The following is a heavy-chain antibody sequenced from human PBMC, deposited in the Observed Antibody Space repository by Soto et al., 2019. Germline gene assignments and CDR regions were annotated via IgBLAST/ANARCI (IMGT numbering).Heavy chain of an antibody. J-gene: IGHJ4*02. CDR3: ANHTTTVTSDY. CDR2: IYYSGST. CDR1: GGSVSSGSYY. D-gene: IGHD4-17*01. Sequence: SETLSLTCTVSGGSVSSGSYYWSWIRQPPGRGLEWIGYIYYSGSTNYNPSLKSRVTISVDTSKNQFSLKLSSVTAADTAVDYCANHTTTVTSDYRGQGTLVTVSS. V-gene: IGHV4-61*01.